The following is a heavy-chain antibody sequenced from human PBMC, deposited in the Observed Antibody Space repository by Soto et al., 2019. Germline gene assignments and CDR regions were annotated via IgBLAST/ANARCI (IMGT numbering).Heavy chain of an antibody. V-gene: IGHV1-69*02. Sequence: SVKVPCKASGDTFNFYTFSWVRQAPGQGLEWMGRIIPMVGMSNYAQKFQGRVTITRDTSASTAYMELSSLRSEDTAVYYCARSIVVVTALDYWGQGTLVTVSS. J-gene: IGHJ4*02. CDR2: IIPMVGMS. CDR1: GDTFNFYT. CDR3: ARSIVVVTALDY. D-gene: IGHD2-21*02.